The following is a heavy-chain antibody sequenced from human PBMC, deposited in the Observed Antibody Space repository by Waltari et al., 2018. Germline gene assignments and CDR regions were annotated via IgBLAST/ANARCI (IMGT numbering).Heavy chain of an antibody. V-gene: IGHV3-33*01. J-gene: IGHJ4*02. CDR3: ARDGYSSSWILRY. CDR1: GFTFSTYR. CDR2: IWYDGSNK. D-gene: IGHD6-13*01. Sequence: QVQLVESGGGVVQPGRSLRLSCAASGFTFSTYRLHWARQAPGKGLEWVAVIWYDGSNKYYADSGKGRFTIARDNSKNTLYLQMNSLRAEDTAVYYCARDGYSSSWILRYWGQGTLVTVSS.